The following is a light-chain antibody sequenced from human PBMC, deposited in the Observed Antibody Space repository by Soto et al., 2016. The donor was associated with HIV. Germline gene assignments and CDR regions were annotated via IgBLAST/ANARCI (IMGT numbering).Light chain of an antibody. CDR1: QGISSY. CDR3: QQSQSHT. CDR2: AAS. J-gene: IGKJ2*01. Sequence: DIQLTQSPSFLSASVGDRVTITCRASQGISSYLAWYQQKPGKAPKLLIYAASTLQSGVPSRFSGSGSGTEFSLTISSLQPDDFATYYCQQSQSHTFGQGTKLEIK. V-gene: IGKV1-9*01.